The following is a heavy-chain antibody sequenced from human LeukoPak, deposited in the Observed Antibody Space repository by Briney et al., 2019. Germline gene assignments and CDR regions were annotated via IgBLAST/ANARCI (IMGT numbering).Heavy chain of an antibody. CDR2: MNPNSGNT. CDR3: TRGSSGRRDN. V-gene: IGHV1-8*01. D-gene: IGHD6-19*01. J-gene: IGHJ4*02. CDR1: GYTFTSCD. Sequence: ASVKVSCKASGYTFTSCDINWVRQATGQGLEWMGWMNPNSGNTGYEQSFQGRITMTRDISIGTAYVELSNLTSEDTAIYYCTRGSSGRRDNWGQGTLVIVSP.